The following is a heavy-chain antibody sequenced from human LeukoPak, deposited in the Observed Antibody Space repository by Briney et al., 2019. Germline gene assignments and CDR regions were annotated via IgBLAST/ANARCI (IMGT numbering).Heavy chain of an antibody. CDR2: IGTAGDT. Sequence: QSGGSLRLSCAASGFTFSSYDMHWVRQPTGKGLEWVSAIGTAGDTYYSHSVKGRFTISRENAKNSLYLHMNSLSAGDTAVYFCARGHMLTGYYNFAWFDPWGQGTLVIVSS. J-gene: IGHJ5*02. V-gene: IGHV3-13*01. CDR3: ARGHMLTGYYNFAWFDP. CDR1: GFTFSSYD. D-gene: IGHD3-9*01.